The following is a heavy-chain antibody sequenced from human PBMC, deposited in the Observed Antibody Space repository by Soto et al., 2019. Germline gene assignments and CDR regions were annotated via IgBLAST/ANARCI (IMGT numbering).Heavy chain of an antibody. D-gene: IGHD3-16*01. V-gene: IGHV3-23*01. CDR3: ARDYSYACDY. J-gene: IGHJ4*02. Sequence: EVQLLESGGGLVQPGGSLRLSCAVSGFTFSRFAMSWVRQAPGKGLEWGSVISSSGGTTYYADSVKGRFTISRDNSKTTLYLQMNSLRAEDTAVYYCARDYSYACDYWGQGTLVTVSS. CDR1: GFTFSRFA. CDR2: ISSSGGTT.